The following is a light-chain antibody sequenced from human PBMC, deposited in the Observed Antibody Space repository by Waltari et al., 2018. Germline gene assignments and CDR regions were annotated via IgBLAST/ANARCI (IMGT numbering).Light chain of an antibody. Sequence: QSALTQPPSASGSLGQSVTLSCTGTSSDIGAHNYVSWYQHRPGNAPKLCIFEVVKRPSGVPDRFSGSKSGSTASLTVSGLQADDEADYYCTSYTDSDNLVFGGGTNLAVL. J-gene: IGLJ3*02. CDR3: TSYTDSDNLV. V-gene: IGLV2-8*01. CDR2: EVV. CDR1: SSDIGAHNY.